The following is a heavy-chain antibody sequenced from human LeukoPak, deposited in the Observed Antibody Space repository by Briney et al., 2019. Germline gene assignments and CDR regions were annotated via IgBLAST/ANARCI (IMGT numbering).Heavy chain of an antibody. V-gene: IGHV3-9*01. Sequence: GRSLILSCAASGFTFDDYAMHWVRQAPGKGLEWVSGISWNSGSIGYADSVKGRFTISRDNAKNSLYLQMNSLRAEDTALYYCAKDSYGSGPGYFDYWGQGTLVTVSS. J-gene: IGHJ4*02. D-gene: IGHD3-10*01. CDR2: ISWNSGSI. CDR3: AKDSYGSGPGYFDY. CDR1: GFTFDDYA.